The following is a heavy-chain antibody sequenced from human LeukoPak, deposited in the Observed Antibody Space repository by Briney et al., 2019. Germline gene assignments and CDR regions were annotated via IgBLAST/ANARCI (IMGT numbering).Heavy chain of an antibody. Sequence: GRSLRLSCAASGFTFSSYGMHWVRQAPGKGLEWVAVTWYDGSNKYYADSVKGRFTISRDNSKKTMYLQMNCLRAEDTAVYYCARFEGSQTLDYWGQGTLVTVSS. CDR2: TWYDGSNK. CDR1: GFTFSSYG. CDR3: ARFEGSQTLDY. J-gene: IGHJ4*02. V-gene: IGHV3-33*08. D-gene: IGHD3-10*01.